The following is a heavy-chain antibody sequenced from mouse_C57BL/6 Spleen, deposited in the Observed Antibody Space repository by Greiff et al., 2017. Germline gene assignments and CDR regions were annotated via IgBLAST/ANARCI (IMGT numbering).Heavy chain of an antibody. Sequence: QVQLQQPGAELVKPGASVKMSCKASGYTFTSYWITWVKQRPGQGLEWIGDIYPGSGSTNYNEKFKSKATLTVETSSSTAYMQLSSLTSEDSAVYYCARGDYDGIDYAMDYWGQGTSVTVSS. CDR1: GYTFTSYW. J-gene: IGHJ4*01. V-gene: IGHV1-55*01. CDR3: ARGDYDGIDYAMDY. CDR2: IYPGSGST. D-gene: IGHD2-4*01.